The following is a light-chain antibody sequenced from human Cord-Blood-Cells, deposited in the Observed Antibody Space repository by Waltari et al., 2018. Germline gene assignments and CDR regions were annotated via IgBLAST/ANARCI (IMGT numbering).Light chain of an antibody. Sequence: DSQMTQSPSSLSESVGDRVTITCRASQSISSYLNWYQQKPGKAPKLLIYAASSLQSGVPSRFSGSGSGTDFTLTISSLQPEDFATYYCQQSYSTPLFGPGTKVDIK. V-gene: IGKV1-39*01. CDR3: QQSYSTPL. J-gene: IGKJ3*01. CDR1: QSISSY. CDR2: AAS.